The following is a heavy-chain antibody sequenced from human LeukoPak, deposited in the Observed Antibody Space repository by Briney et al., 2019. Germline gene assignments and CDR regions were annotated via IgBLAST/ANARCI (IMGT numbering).Heavy chain of an antibody. J-gene: IGHJ4*02. CDR3: ARQPGDYLDY. CDR1: GGSISGSNYY. CDR2: IYYNGRT. V-gene: IGHV4-39*01. Sequence: SETLSLTCGVSGGSISGSNYYWDWIRQPPGKGPEWIGSIYYNGRTEYNPALKSRATISVDTSKDHFSLTLRSVTAADTAIYYCARQPGDYLDYWGRGTLVTVSS. D-gene: IGHD4-17*01.